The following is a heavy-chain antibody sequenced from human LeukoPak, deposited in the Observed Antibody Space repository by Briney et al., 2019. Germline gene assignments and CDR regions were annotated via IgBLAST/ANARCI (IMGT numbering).Heavy chain of an antibody. CDR1: GGSISSYY. V-gene: IGHV4-59*08. D-gene: IGHD5-12*01. Sequence: PSETLSLTCTVSGGSISSYYWSWIRQPPGKGLEWIGYIYYSGSTNCNPSLKSRVTISVDTSKNQFSLKLSSVTAADTAVYYCARGGYSGYDSRARFDYWGQGTLVTVSS. CDR3: ARGGYSGYDSRARFDY. J-gene: IGHJ4*02. CDR2: IYYSGST.